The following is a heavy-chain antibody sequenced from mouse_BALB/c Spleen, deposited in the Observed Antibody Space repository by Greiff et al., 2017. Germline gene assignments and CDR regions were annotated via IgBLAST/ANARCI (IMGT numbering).Heavy chain of an antibody. CDR1: GFTFSDYY. CDR3: ARGDYYGYGWYFDV. J-gene: IGHJ1*01. CDR2: ISDGGSYT. V-gene: IGHV5-4*02. Sequence: EVQLQQSGGGLVKPGGSLKLSCAASGFTFSDYYMYWVRQTPEKRLEWVATISDGGSYTYYPDSVKGRFTISRDNAKNNLYLQMSSLKSEDTAMYYCARGDYYGYGWYFDVWGAGTTVTVSS. D-gene: IGHD1-2*01.